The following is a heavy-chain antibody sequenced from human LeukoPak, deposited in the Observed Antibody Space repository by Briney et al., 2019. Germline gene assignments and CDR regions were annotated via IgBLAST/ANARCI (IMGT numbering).Heavy chain of an antibody. D-gene: IGHD6-13*01. CDR1: GGSISDYY. V-gene: IGHV4-34*01. CDR3: ARGGSSSWYWWFDP. J-gene: IGHJ5*02. Sequence: SETLSLTCTVSGGSISDYYWSWIRQPPGKGLEWIGEINHSGSTNYNPSLKSRVTISVDTSKNQFSLKLSSVTAADTAVYYCARGGSSSWYWWFDPWGQGTLVTVSS. CDR2: INHSGST.